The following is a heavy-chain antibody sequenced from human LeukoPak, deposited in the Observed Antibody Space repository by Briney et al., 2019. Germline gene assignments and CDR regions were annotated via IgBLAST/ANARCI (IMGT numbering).Heavy chain of an antibody. CDR3: AIAYSSSWYYFDY. CDR1: GFTFSSYA. Sequence: GGSLRLSCVASGFTFSSYAMHWVRQAPGKGLEYVSAISSNGGSTYYANSVKGRFTISRDNSRNTLYLQMGSLRAEDMAVYYCAIAYSSSWYYFDYWGQGTLVTVSS. CDR2: ISSNGGST. J-gene: IGHJ4*02. D-gene: IGHD6-13*01. V-gene: IGHV3-64*01.